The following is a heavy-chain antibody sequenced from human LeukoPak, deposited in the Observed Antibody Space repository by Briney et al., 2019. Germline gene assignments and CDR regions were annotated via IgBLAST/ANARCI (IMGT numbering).Heavy chain of an antibody. D-gene: IGHD3-10*01. J-gene: IGHJ4*02. CDR3: ARDNVYGSGTEY. V-gene: IGHV3-30*03. CDR1: GFTFNRYG. CDR2: ISFDGKVS. Sequence: GGSLRLSCAASGFTFNRYGMHWVRQAPGKGLGWVAVISFDGKVSYYADSVKGRFTISRDTANNTLYLQMNSLGAEDTAVYYCARDNVYGSGTEYWGQGTLVTVSS.